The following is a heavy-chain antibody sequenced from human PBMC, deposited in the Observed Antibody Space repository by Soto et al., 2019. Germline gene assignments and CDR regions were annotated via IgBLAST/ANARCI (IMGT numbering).Heavy chain of an antibody. CDR3: ARDGAVTVTTSYFDY. V-gene: IGHV1-69*05. CDR2: IIPLFGTT. CDR1: GGTFSRNA. Sequence: QVQLVQSGAEVKKPGSSVKVSCKASGGTFSRNAINWVRQAPGQGLEWMGGIIPLFGTTNYAQNFQGRVPLTTDESTNTAYMELSSLRSEDTAVYYCARDGAVTVTTSYFDYWGQGTLVSVSS. J-gene: IGHJ4*02. D-gene: IGHD4-17*01.